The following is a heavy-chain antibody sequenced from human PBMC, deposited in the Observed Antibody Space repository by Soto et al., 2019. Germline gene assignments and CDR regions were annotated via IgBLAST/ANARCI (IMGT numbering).Heavy chain of an antibody. CDR2: ISYDGSNK. V-gene: IGHV3-30-3*01. CDR3: ARASLGRDYYYYGMDV. Sequence: GGSLRLSCAASGFTFSSYAMHWVRQAPGKGLEWVAVISYDGSNKYYADPVKGRFTISRDNSKNTLYLQMNSLRAEDTAVYYCARASLGRDYYYYGMDVWGQGTTVTVSS. D-gene: IGHD1-26*01. CDR1: GFTFSSYA. J-gene: IGHJ6*02.